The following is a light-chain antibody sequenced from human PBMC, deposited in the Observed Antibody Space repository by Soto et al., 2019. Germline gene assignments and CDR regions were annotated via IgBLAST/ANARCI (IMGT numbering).Light chain of an antibody. CDR3: QRDGSSPLYA. CDR2: GTS. J-gene: IGKJ2*01. V-gene: IGKV3-20*01. Sequence: EIVLTQSPGTLSLSPGERATFSCRTSQTINTEFLAWYQQRPGLAPRLLIQGTSNRATGIPDRFSGSGSGTDFTLTISALEPEDFAVYYCQRDGSSPLYAFGQGTKLEI. CDR1: QTINTEF.